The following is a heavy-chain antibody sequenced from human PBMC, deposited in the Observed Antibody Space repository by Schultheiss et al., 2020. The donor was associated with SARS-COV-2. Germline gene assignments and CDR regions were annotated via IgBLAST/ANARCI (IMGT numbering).Heavy chain of an antibody. CDR3: ARDGTEWLPIYYYGMDV. Sequence: GESLKISCAASGFTFSSYGMPWVRQAPGKGLEWVAVIWYYGSNKYYADSVKGRFTISRDNSKNTLYLQMNSLRAEDTAVYYCARDGTEWLPIYYYGMDVWGQGTTVTVSS. J-gene: IGHJ6*02. CDR2: IWYYGSNK. V-gene: IGHV3-33*08. CDR1: GFTFSSYG. D-gene: IGHD3-3*01.